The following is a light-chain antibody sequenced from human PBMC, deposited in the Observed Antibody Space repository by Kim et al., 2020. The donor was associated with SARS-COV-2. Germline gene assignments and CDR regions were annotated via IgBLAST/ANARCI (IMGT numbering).Light chain of an antibody. CDR2: GKN. V-gene: IGLV3-19*01. J-gene: IGLJ2*01. CDR3: SSRDSNDYVV. CDR1: SLRSYY. Sequence: VALGQTVRITCQGDSLRSYYATWYQQKAGQAPMLVIYGKNNRPSEIPDRFSGSSSGNTASLTITGAQAEDEADYYCSSRDSNDYVVFGGGTKVTVL.